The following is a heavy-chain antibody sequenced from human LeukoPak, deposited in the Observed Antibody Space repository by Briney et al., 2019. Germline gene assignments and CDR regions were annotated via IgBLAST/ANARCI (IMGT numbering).Heavy chain of an antibody. D-gene: IGHD5-24*01. CDR2: INDDGSLT. Sequence: GGSLRLSCSAAGFTFRSHAKHWVRQAPGKGLEYVSTINDDGSLTYYADSVKGRFTISRDNSKNTVYLQMNNLRPDDSAVYHCLKGGWATIGPPKDWGQGTQVSVSS. V-gene: IGHV3-64D*08. J-gene: IGHJ4*02. CDR1: GFTFRSHA. CDR3: LKGGWATIGPPKD.